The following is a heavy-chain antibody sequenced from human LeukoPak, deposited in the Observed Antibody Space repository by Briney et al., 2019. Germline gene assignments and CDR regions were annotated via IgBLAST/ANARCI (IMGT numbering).Heavy chain of an antibody. CDR2: INPNSGGT. CDR3: ARDCSGGSCYPDY. D-gene: IGHD2-15*01. CDR1: GYTFTGYY. J-gene: IGHJ4*02. V-gene: IGHV1-2*02. Sequence: ASVKVSCKASGYTFTGYYMHWVRQAPGQGLEWMGWINPNSGGTNYAQKFQGRVTMTRDTSISTAYMELSRLRSDDTAVYYCARDCSGGSCYPDYWGQGTLVTVSS.